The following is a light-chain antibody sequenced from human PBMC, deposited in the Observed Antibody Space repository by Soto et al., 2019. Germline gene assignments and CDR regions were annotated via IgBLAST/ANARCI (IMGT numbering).Light chain of an antibody. CDR1: QNTRDW. CDR3: MQGTHWPIT. CDR2: DVS. Sequence: DTQMTQSPSSVSASVGDKLAMTCRASQNTRDWVAWYQQKPGQAPKLLIYDVSKLFTGVPARFSGSGSGTDFALKISRVEAEDVGVYYCMQGTHWPITFGQGTRLEIK. J-gene: IGKJ5*01. V-gene: IGKV1-5*01.